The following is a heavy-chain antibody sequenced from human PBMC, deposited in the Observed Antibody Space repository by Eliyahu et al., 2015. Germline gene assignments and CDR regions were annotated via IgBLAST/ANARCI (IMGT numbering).Heavy chain of an antibody. Sequence: GKGLEWVSYISSSGSTIYYADSVKGRFTISRDNAKNSLYLQMNSLRAEDTAVYYCARTQGVDGYYLDYWGQGTLVTVSS. V-gene: IGHV3-11*01. CDR2: ISSSGSTI. CDR3: ARTQGVDGYYLDY. D-gene: IGHD5-24*01. J-gene: IGHJ4*02.